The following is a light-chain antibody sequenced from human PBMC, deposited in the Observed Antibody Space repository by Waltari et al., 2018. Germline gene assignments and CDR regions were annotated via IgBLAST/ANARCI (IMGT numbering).Light chain of an antibody. J-gene: IGKJ4*01. CDR1: QSLLYSPNNYNY. V-gene: IGKV4-1*01. CDR3: QQYYDSPLT. Sequence: DIVMTQSPDSLAVSLRVRVTINCKPSQSLLYSPNNYNYLAWYKQKPGQAPTLLIYWASTRESGVPDRFSGSGSGTDFTLTISGLQAEDAAVYYCQQYYDSPLTFGGGTKVDIK. CDR2: WAS.